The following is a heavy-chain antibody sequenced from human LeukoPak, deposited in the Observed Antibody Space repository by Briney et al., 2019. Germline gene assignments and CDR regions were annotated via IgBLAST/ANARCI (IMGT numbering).Heavy chain of an antibody. CDR1: GFTFSSYG. CDR3: AKYSGSYNCFDY. J-gene: IGHJ4*02. D-gene: IGHD1-26*01. CDR2: ISYDGSSK. V-gene: IGHV3-30*18. Sequence: GRSLRLSCAASGFTFSSYGMHWVRQAPGKGLEWVAVISYDGSSKYYADSVKGRFTISRDNSKNTLYLQMNSLRAEDTAVYYCAKYSGSYNCFDYWGQGTLVTVSS.